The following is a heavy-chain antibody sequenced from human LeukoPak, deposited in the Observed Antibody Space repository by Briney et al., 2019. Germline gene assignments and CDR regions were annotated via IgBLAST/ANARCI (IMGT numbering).Heavy chain of an antibody. CDR2: IYYSGST. Sequence: PSETLSLTCTVSGGSISSYYWSWIRQPPGKGLEWIGYIYYSGSTNYNPSLKSRVTISVDTSKNQFSLKLSSVTAADTAVYYCARRAGAYSHPYDYWGQGTLVTVSS. J-gene: IGHJ4*02. CDR1: GGSISSYY. V-gene: IGHV4-59*12. D-gene: IGHD4/OR15-4a*01. CDR3: ARRAGAYSHPYDY.